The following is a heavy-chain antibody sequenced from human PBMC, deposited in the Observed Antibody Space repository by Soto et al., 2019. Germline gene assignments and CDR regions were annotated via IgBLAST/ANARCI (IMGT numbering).Heavy chain of an antibody. V-gene: IGHV4-34*01. CDR1: GGSFSGYY. D-gene: IGHD2-15*01. CDR3: ATSDPVGAFDI. CDR2: INHSGST. J-gene: IGHJ3*02. Sequence: SETLSLTCAVYGGSFSGYYWSWIRQPPGKGLEWIGEINHSGSTNYNPSLKSRFTISVDTSKNQFSLKLSSVTAADTAVYYCATSDPVGAFDIWGQGTMVTVSS.